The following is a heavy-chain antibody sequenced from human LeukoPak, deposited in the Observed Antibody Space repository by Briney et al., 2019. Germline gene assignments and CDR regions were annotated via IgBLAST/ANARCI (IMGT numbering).Heavy chain of an antibody. CDR2: IYYSGST. CDR1: GGSISSYY. CDR3: ASNQLGSTIVDY. D-gene: IGHD5-18*01. V-gene: IGHV4-59*01. J-gene: IGHJ4*02. Sequence: SETLSLTCTVSGGSISSYYWSWIRQPPGKGLEWIGYIYYSGSTNYNPSLKSRVTISVDTSKNQFSLKLSSVTAADTAVYYCASNQLGSTIVDYWGQGTLVTVSS.